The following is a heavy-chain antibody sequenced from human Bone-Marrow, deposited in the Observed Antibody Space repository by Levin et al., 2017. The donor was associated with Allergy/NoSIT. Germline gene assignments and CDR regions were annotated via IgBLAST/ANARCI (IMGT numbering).Heavy chain of an antibody. CDR3: ARDFGYNYGSSDY. CDR2: ISGFNGHT. V-gene: IGHV1-18*01. D-gene: IGHD5-18*01. Sequence: ASVKVSCKASGYEFNTYGIVWVRQAPGQGLECLGWISGFNGHTKYAQKFQDRLTMTTDTSASTAYMELRSLRSDDTAVYYCARDFGYNYGSSDYWGQGTLVTVSS. J-gene: IGHJ4*02. CDR1: GYEFNTYG.